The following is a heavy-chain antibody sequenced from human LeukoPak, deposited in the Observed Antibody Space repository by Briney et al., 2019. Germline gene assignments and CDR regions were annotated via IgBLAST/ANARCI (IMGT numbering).Heavy chain of an antibody. CDR1: GYTFTSYY. J-gene: IGHJ5*02. V-gene: IGHV1-46*01. D-gene: IGHD3-10*01. CDR3: ASGGDYYGSGSLFDP. Sequence: ASVKVSCKASGYTFTSYYMHWVRQAPGQGLEWMGIINPSGGRTSYAQKFQGRVTMTRDTSTSTVYMELSSLRSEDTAVYYCASGGDYYGSGSLFDPWGQGTLVTVSS. CDR2: INPSGGRT.